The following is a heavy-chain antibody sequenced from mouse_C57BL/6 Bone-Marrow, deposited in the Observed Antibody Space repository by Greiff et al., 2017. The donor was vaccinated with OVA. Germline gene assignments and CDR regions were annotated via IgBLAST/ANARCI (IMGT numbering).Heavy chain of an antibody. CDR3: ARERGNYVDY. Sequence: QVQLQQSGAELVRPGTSMKVSCKASGYAFANYLIEWVKQRPGQGLEWIGVINPGSGGTNYNEKFKGKATLTADKSSSTAYMQLSSLTSEDSAVYFCARERGNYVDYWGQGTTLTVSS. J-gene: IGHJ2*01. CDR1: GYAFANYL. CDR2: INPGSGGT. V-gene: IGHV1-54*01.